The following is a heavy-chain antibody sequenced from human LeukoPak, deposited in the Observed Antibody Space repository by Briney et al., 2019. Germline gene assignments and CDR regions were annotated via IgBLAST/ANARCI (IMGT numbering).Heavy chain of an antibody. CDR1: GLTVSSNY. CDR3: AKDLTLTTVTNYFDY. V-gene: IGHV3-23*01. J-gene: IGHJ4*02. CDR2: ISGSGGST. Sequence: PGGSLRLSCAASGLTVSSNYMSWVRQAPGKGLEWVSAISGSGGSTYYADSVKGRFTISRDNSKNTLYLQMNSLRAEDTAVYYCAKDLTLTTVTNYFDYWGQGTLVTVSS. D-gene: IGHD4-17*01.